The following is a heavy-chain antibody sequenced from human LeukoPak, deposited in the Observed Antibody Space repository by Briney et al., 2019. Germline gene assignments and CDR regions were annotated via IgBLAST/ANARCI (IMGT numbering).Heavy chain of an antibody. CDR2: IYYSGNT. CDR1: GGSINSAGYY. CDR3: ARDYEVGGNWLDP. D-gene: IGHD3-16*01. V-gene: IGHV4-31*11. J-gene: IGHJ5*02. Sequence: PSGTLSLTCAVSGGSINSAGYYWSWIRQYPGKGLEWLGYIYYSGNTDYNPSLKSRITISIDTSKNQFSLKLSSVTVADTAVYYCARDYEVGGNWLDPWGQGALVTVSS.